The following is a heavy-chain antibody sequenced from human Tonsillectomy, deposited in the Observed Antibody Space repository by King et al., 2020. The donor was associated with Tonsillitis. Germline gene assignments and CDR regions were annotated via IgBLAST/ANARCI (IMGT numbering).Heavy chain of an antibody. J-gene: IGHJ3*01. Sequence: QLVQSGAEVKKPGASVKVSCQASGYTFTGYYMHWVRQAPGQGLEWVGWINPDSGGTTYAQKFQGRVTMTRDTSISTAYMELNTPRSDDTAVYFCARERYCSSAPDEDAFDCWGQGTMVTVPS. V-gene: IGHV1-2*02. CDR1: GYTFTGYY. D-gene: IGHD2-2*01. CDR3: ARERYCSSAPDEDAFDC. CDR2: INPDSGGT.